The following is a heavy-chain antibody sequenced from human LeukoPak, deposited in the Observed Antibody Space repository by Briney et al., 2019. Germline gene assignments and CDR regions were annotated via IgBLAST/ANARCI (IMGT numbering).Heavy chain of an antibody. CDR3: AMGAIVATIDY. CDR1: GLTVSSNY. V-gene: IGHV3-66*01. J-gene: IGHJ4*02. CDR2: IYSGSST. Sequence: GESLKISCAASGLTVSSNYMSWVRQAPGKGLEWVSLIYSGSSTYYADSVKGRFTISRDKSKNTLYLQMSSLRVEDTAVYYCAMGAIVATIDYWGQGTLVTVSS. D-gene: IGHD5-12*01.